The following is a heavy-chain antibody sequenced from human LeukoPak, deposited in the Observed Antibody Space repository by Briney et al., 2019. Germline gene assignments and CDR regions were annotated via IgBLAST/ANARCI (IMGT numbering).Heavy chain of an antibody. Sequence: PSETLSLTCTVSGGSISSSSYYWGWIRQPPGKGLEWIGSIYYSGSTYYNPSLKSRVTISVDTSKNPFTLKLTSVTAADTAVYYCARHRLDEQQRNCFGPWGQGTLVTVSS. J-gene: IGHJ5*02. CDR3: ARHRLDEQQRNCFGP. D-gene: IGHD6-13*01. CDR1: GGSISSSSYY. V-gene: IGHV4-39*01. CDR2: IYYSGST.